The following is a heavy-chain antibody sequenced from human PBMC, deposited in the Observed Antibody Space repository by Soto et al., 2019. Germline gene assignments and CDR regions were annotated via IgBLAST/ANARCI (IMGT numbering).Heavy chain of an antibody. V-gene: IGHV1-2*04. CDR1: RYTFTNYD. Sequence: GASVKVSCKASRYTFTNYDINWVRQATGQGPEYMGWMNPNSGGTNYAQKFQGWVTMTRDTSISTAYMELSRLRFDDTAVYYCARDLEGSGLHWGHGTLVTVSS. D-gene: IGHD3-10*01. CDR2: MNPNSGGT. J-gene: IGHJ1*01. CDR3: ARDLEGSGLH.